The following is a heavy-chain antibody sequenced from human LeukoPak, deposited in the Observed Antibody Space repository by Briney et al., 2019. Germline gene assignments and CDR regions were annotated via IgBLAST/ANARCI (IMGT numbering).Heavy chain of an antibody. D-gene: IGHD2-21*02. Sequence: GRSLRLSCAASGFTFSSYAMHWVRQAPGKGLEWVAVISYDGSNNYYADSAKGRFTISRDNSKNTLYLQMDSLRAEDTALYFCAKGLGDFGRTGAFDIWGQGTMVIVSS. CDR2: ISYDGSNN. J-gene: IGHJ3*02. V-gene: IGHV3-30-3*01. CDR3: AKGLGDFGRTGAFDI. CDR1: GFTFSSYA.